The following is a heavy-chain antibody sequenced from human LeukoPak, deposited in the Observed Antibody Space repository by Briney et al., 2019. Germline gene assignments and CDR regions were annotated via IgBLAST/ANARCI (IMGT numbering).Heavy chain of an antibody. CDR3: ARDQTLQLWYFTFDY. Sequence: ASVKVSCKASGGTFSSYAISWVRQAPGQGLEWMGRIIPIFGTANYAQKFQGRVTITTDKSTSTAYMELSSLRSEDTAVYYCARDQTLQLWYFTFDYWGQGTLVTVSS. CDR2: IIPIFGTA. V-gene: IGHV1-69*05. D-gene: IGHD5-18*01. CDR1: GGTFSSYA. J-gene: IGHJ4*02.